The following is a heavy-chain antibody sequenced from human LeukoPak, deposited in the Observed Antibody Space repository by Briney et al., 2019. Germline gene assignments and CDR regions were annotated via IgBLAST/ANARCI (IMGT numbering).Heavy chain of an antibody. CDR2: ISGSGGST. Sequence: GGSLRLSCAASGFTFSSYGMSWVRQAPGKGLEWVSAISGSGGSTYYADSVKGRFTISRDNSKNTLYLQMNSLRAEDTAVYYCARDFMSSSSPKLTVDYWGQGTLVTVSS. D-gene: IGHD6-6*01. V-gene: IGHV3-23*01. CDR1: GFTFSSYG. J-gene: IGHJ4*02. CDR3: ARDFMSSSSPKLTVDY.